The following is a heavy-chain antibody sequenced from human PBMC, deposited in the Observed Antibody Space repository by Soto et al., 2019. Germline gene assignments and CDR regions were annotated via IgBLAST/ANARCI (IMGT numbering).Heavy chain of an antibody. CDR3: ARDASFYVWGSYRYTGGGYYGMDV. D-gene: IGHD3-16*02. Sequence: GGSLRLSCAASGFTFRSFSMTWVSEGPGKGLECVSFISSSSSYIYYADSVKGRFTISRDNAKNSLYLQMNSLRAEDTAVYYCARDASFYVWGSYRYTGGGYYGMDVWGQGTTVTVSS. J-gene: IGHJ6*02. CDR2: ISSSSSYI. CDR1: GFTFRSFS. V-gene: IGHV3-21*01.